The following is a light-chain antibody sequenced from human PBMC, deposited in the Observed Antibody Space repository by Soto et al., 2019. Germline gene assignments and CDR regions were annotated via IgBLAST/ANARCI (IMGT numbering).Light chain of an antibody. Sequence: EIVLTQSPCTLSLSPLERSTLSCRASQSVRSDYLAWYQQKPGQAPRLLIYGASSRATGIPDRFSGSGSGTDFTLTISRLEPEDFAVYYCQQFGRSPSMYTFGQGTKVDIK. J-gene: IGKJ2*01. CDR3: QQFGRSPSMYT. CDR1: QSVRSDY. V-gene: IGKV3-20*01. CDR2: GAS.